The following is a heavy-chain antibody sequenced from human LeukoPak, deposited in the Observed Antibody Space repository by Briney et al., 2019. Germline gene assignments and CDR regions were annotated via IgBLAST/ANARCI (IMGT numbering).Heavy chain of an antibody. J-gene: IGHJ4*02. Sequence: GGSLRLSCAASGFTFTTYAMTWVRQAPGQGLEWVSSILSGGNTYYAESVKGRFTISRDNSKNTLYVQMNSPRAEDTAVYYCVKSVASGTYYNNDCWGQGTLVTVSS. V-gene: IGHV3-23*01. CDR3: VKSVASGTYYNNDC. CDR2: ILSGGNT. CDR1: GFTFTTYA. D-gene: IGHD3-10*01.